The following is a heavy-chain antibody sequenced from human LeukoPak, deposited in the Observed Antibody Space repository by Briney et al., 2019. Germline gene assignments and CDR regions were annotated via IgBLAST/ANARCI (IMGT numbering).Heavy chain of an antibody. J-gene: IGHJ3*02. D-gene: IGHD3-22*01. CDR2: IKSKTDGGTT. V-gene: IGHV3-15*01. Sequence: SGGSLRLSCAASGFTFSNAWMSWVRQAPGKGLEWVGRIKSKTDGGTTDYAAPVKGRFTISRDDSKNTLYLQMNSLKTEDTAVYYCTTGPAYYYDSSGYLAFDIWGQGTMVTVSS. CDR1: GFTFSNAW. CDR3: TTGPAYYYDSSGYLAFDI.